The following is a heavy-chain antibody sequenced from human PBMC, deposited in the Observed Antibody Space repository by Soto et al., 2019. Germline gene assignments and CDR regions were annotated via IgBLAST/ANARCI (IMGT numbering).Heavy chain of an antibody. D-gene: IGHD2-15*01. CDR3: ASGKSQMSQDRMGFYYYTDV. CDR1: GAAFSNYT. J-gene: IGHJ6*03. Sequence: QVQLVQSGADVKKPGSSVKISCTASGAAFSNYTFTWVRRAPGEGLEWVGRVIPLLDASNYAEKFQDRVTISADRSTSTVYMELSGLRSEDSAIYYCASGKSQMSQDRMGFYYYTDVWGKGTSVIVSS. CDR2: VIPLLDAS. V-gene: IGHV1-69*08.